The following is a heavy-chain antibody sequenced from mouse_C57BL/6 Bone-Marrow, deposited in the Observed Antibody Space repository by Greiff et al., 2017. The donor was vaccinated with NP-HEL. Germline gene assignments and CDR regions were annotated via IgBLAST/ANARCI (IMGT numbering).Heavy chain of an antibody. CDR2: FYPGSGSI. V-gene: IGHV1-62-2*01. J-gene: IGHJ4*01. CDR3: ARHASYDGYPLWLRRRGYAMDY. CDR1: GYTFTEYT. D-gene: IGHD2-3*01. Sequence: QVQLQQSGAELVKPGASVKLSCKASGYTFTEYTIHWVKQRSGQGLEWIGWFYPGSGSIKYNEKFKDKATLTADKSSSTVYMELSRLTSEDSAVYFCARHASYDGYPLWLRRRGYAMDYWGQGTSVTVSS.